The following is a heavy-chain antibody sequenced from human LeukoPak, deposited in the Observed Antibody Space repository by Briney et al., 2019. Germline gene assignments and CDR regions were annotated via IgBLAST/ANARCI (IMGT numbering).Heavy chain of an antibody. V-gene: IGHV4-30-4*08. Sequence: SETLSLTCTVSGGSISSSDYYWSWIRQPPGKGLEWIGYIYYSGSIYYNPSLKSRVTISVDTSKNQFSLKLSSVTAADTAVYYCARGKLLGWFDPWGQGTLVTVSS. D-gene: IGHD1-26*01. J-gene: IGHJ5*02. CDR2: IYYSGSI. CDR1: GGSISSSDYY. CDR3: ARGKLLGWFDP.